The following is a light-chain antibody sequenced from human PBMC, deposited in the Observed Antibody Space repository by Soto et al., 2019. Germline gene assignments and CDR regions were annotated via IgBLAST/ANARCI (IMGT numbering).Light chain of an antibody. J-gene: IGKJ2*01. CDR2: GAS. V-gene: IGKV3-20*01. CDR1: QTISNTY. Sequence: EIVLAQSPGTLSLSPGERATLSCRTSQTISNTYLAWYQHKPGQAPRLLIYGASNRATGIPDRFSGSGSGIYFSHTIGRAEPEDFAVYSGQQYVTSPPGYTFGQGTRLETK. CDR3: QQYVTSPPGYT.